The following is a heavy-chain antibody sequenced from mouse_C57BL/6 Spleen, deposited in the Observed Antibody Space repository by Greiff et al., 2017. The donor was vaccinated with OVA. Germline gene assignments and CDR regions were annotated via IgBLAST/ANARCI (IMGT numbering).Heavy chain of an antibody. CDR1: GYTFTDYY. Sequence: VQLKESGPVLVKPGASVKMSCKASGYTFTDYYMNWVKQSHGKSLEWIGVINPYNGGTSYNQKFKGKATLTVDKSYSTAYMELNSLTSKDSAVDNCARGGNGSSRGYAKGYWGQGTSGTVSS. CDR3: ARGGNGSSRGYAKGY. CDR2: INPYNGGT. D-gene: IGHD1-1*01. J-gene: IGHJ4*01. V-gene: IGHV1-19*01.